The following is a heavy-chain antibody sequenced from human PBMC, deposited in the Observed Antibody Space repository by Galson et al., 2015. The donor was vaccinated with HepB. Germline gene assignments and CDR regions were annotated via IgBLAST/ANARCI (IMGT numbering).Heavy chain of an antibody. CDR3: ASANETRYCSGGSCYWWFDP. Sequence: SVKVSCKASGYTFTSYAMNWVRQAPGQGLEWMGWINTNTGNPTYAQGFTGRFVFSLDTSVSTAYLQISSLKAEDTAVYYCASANETRYCSGGSCYWWFDPWGQGTLVTVSS. D-gene: IGHD2-15*01. J-gene: IGHJ5*02. V-gene: IGHV7-4-1*02. CDR2: INTNTGNP. CDR1: GYTFTSYA.